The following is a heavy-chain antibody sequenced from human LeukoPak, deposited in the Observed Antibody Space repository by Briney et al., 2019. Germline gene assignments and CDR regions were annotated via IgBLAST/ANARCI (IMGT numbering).Heavy chain of an antibody. CDR2: INPNSGGT. V-gene: IGHV1-2*02. D-gene: IGHD2-2*01. CDR3: ARVPVLGFCSSTSCFGY. Sequence: ASVKVSCKASGYTFTGYYMHWVRQAPGQGLEWMGWINPNSGGTNYAQKFQGRVTMTRDTSISTAYMELSRLRSDDTAVYYCARVPVLGFCSSTSCFGYWGQGTLVTVSS. CDR1: GYTFTGYY. J-gene: IGHJ4*02.